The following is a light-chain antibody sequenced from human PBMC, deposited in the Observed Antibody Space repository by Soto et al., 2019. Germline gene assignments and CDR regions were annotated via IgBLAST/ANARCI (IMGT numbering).Light chain of an antibody. CDR3: QQSYSTLGLT. Sequence: DIQMTQSPSSLSASVGDRVTITCRASQSISSYLNWYQQKPGKAPKLLIYAASSLQSGDPSRFSGSGSGTDVTLTIISLQPEDFATYYCQQSYSTLGLTFGPGNKVDIK. V-gene: IGKV1-39*01. CDR2: AAS. J-gene: IGKJ3*01. CDR1: QSISSY.